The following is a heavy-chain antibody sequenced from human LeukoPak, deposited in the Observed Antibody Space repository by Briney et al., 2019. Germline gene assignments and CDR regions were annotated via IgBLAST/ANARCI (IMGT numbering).Heavy chain of an antibody. CDR3: AREYCSSTSCYWDV. CDR1: GYTFTGYY. CDR2: INPNSGGT. V-gene: IGHV1-2*02. Sequence: GASVKVSCKASGYTFTGYYMHWVRQAPGQGLEWMGWINPNSGGTNYAQKFQGRVTMTRDTSISTAYMELSRLRSDDTAVYYCAREYCSSTSCYWDVWGKGTTVTVSS. J-gene: IGHJ6*04. D-gene: IGHD2-2*01.